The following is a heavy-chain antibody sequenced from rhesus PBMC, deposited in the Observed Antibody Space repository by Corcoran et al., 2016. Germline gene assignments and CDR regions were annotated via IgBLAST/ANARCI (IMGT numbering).Heavy chain of an antibody. CDR3: ATDQRYSVGYFDY. J-gene: IGHJ4*01. Sequence: EVQLVQSGAEVKKPGASVKISCKASGYHFTDYYLHWVRQAPGKGLEWMVRVDPEDGEAIHAQKFQDRVTITADTSTDTAYMELSSLRSEDTAVYYCATDQRYSVGYFDYWGQGVLVTVSS. CDR1: GYHFTDYY. V-gene: IGHV1-111*02. D-gene: IGHD1-1*01. CDR2: VDPEDGEA.